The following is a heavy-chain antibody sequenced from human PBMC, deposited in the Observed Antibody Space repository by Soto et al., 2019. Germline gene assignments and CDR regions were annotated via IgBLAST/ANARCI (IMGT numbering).Heavy chain of an antibody. CDR1: GGSISSSSNY. J-gene: IGHJ4*02. CDR2: IYYSGST. V-gene: IGHV4-39*01. D-gene: IGHD1-26*01. Sequence: PSGTLSLTCTVSGGSISSSSNYWGWIRQPPGKGLEWIGSIYYSGSTYYNPSLKSRVTISVDTSKNQFSLKLSSVTAADTAVYYCVIHSEAEATDYDYWGQGTLVTVSS. CDR3: VIHSEAEATDYDY.